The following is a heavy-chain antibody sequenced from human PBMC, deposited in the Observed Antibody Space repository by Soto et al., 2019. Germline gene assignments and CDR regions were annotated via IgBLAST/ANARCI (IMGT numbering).Heavy chain of an antibody. J-gene: IGHJ2*01. D-gene: IGHD1-1*01. CDR2: IIPIFDTP. CDR3: ARDGAGTSAGDGYFDL. Sequence: QVQLVQSGAEVKKPGSSVKVSCKASADTFNNYAISWVRQAPGQGLEWMGGIIPIFDTPTYAQKFQDRVTITADESTSTAYMELSSLNSADTAVYYCARDGAGTSAGDGYFDLWGRGTLVTVSS. CDR1: ADTFNNYA. V-gene: IGHV1-69*12.